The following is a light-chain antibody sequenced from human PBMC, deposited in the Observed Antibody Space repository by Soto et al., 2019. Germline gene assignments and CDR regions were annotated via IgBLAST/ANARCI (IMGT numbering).Light chain of an antibody. V-gene: IGKV1-5*03. CDR2: KAS. CDR3: QQYNSYSRT. CDR1: QSVNSW. J-gene: IGKJ1*01. Sequence: DIQMTQSPSTLSASLGDRVTITCRASQSVNSWLAWYQQKPGKAPKLPIYKASTLETGVPSRFSGSGSGTEYTLTISSLQPDDFATYYCQQYNSYSRTFGQGTKV.